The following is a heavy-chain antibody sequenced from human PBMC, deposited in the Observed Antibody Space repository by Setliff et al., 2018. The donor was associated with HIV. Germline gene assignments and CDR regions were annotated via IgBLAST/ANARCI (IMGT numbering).Heavy chain of an antibody. CDR3: AKELAASGLGYFDS. V-gene: IGHV3-48*03. J-gene: IGHJ4*02. CDR2: ISSSGSSI. D-gene: IGHD3-22*01. Sequence: GSLRLSCAASGFAFSSSEMNWVRQAPGKGLEWVSYISSSGSSIYYGDSGKGRFTISRDNAKNSLYLQMNSLRAEDTAMYYCAKELAASGLGYFDSWGRGILVTVSS. CDR1: GFAFSSSE.